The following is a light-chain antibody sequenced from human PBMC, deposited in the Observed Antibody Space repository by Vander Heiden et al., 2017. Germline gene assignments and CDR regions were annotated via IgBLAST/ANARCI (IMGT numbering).Light chain of an antibody. CDR3: QKDYSAQLT. V-gene: IGKV1-27*01. CDR2: DAS. J-gene: IGKJ4*01. Sequence: DIQMTQSPSSLSASVGDRVTITCRASQGIRNYLAWYQQKPGKVPKLLLYDASTLHSGVPSRFRGSGSGTDFTLSISSLQPEDVATYYCQKDYSAQLTFGAGTKVEIK. CDR1: QGIRNY.